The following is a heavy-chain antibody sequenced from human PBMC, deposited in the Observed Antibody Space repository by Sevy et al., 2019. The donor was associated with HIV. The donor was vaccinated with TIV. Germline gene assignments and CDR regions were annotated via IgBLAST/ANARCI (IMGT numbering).Heavy chain of an antibody. CDR3: AGENEWGGGYS. Sequence: SETLSLTCTVSGGSITSLYWNWIRQPPGKGLEWIANIYYNGHINYNPSLKSRVTLSLDTSKNQLSLRLSSVTAADTAMYYCAGENEWGGGYSWGQGTLVTVSS. J-gene: IGHJ4*02. CDR2: IYYNGHI. V-gene: IGHV4-59*08. D-gene: IGHD1-26*01. CDR1: GGSITSLY.